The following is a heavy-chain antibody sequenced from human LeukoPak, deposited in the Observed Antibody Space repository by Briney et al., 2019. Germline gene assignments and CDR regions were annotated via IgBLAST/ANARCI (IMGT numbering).Heavy chain of an antibody. CDR2: VYHSGST. CDR1: GGSISPSNW. V-gene: IGHV4-4*02. CDR3: ARRYYGSGTNYFDY. Sequence: SETLSLTCTVSGGSISPSNWWSWVRQPPGKGLEWIGEVYHSGSTTYNSSLKSRLTMSIDKSKNHFSLNLSSVTAADTAVYYCARRYYGSGTNYFDYWGQGTLVTVSS. D-gene: IGHD3-10*01. J-gene: IGHJ4*02.